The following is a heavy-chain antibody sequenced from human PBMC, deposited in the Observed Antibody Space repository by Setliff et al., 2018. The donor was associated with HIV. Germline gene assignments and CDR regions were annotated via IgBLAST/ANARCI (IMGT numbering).Heavy chain of an antibody. CDR2: VNPGTGNT. J-gene: IGHJ4*02. CDR1: GYTFTNYD. V-gene: IGHV1-8*02. CDR3: ARDATRGGDFDF. Sequence: ASVKVSCKPSGYTFTNYDVNWVRQSTGQGLEWMGWVNPGTGNTGSAPKFQGRVTMTRNTSISTAFMELSSLRSEDTAVYYCARDATRGGDFDFWGQGTLVTVSS. D-gene: IGHD1-26*01.